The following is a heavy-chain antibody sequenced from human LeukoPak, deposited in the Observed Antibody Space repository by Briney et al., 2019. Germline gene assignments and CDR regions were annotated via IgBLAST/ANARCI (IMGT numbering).Heavy chain of an antibody. CDR3: ARDVDFWSGYSYYFDY. D-gene: IGHD3-3*01. J-gene: IGHJ4*02. CDR2: TYHRSKWYN. CDR1: ADSVSSNSAA. V-gene: IGHV6-1*01. Sequence: SQTLSLTCAISADSVSSNSAAWNWISQSPSRGLEWLGRTYHRSKWYNDYAVSVKSRITINPDTSKNQFSLQLNSVTPEDTSVYYCARDVDFWSGYSYYFDYWGQGTLVTVSS.